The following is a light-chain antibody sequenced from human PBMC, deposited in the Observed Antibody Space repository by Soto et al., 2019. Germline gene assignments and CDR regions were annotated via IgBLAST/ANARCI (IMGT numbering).Light chain of an antibody. CDR2: GVS. CDR3: QHYNNWPRT. J-gene: IGKJ1*01. V-gene: IGKV3-15*01. CDR1: QSVDSD. Sequence: EIVMTQSPATLSVSPGERATLSCRASQSVDSDLAWYQQKPGQEPRLLIYGVSTRANGIPARFSGSGSGTEFTLTISSLQSEDFAVYYCQHYNNWPRTFGQGTKV.